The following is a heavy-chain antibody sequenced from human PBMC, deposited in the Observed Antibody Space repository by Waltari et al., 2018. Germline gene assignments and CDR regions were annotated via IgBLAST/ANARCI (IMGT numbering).Heavy chain of an antibody. V-gene: IGHV3-21*01. CDR2: ISGGRNYI. Sequence: EVDLVESGGGLVQRGGSLIIPCAASGFSSGSFGLNWVGPAPGKGLEWVCGISGGRNYIHYADSVKGRFTISRDNAKNSLYLQVSSLRVEDTAVYYCARDRGGYSYGGHDYWGQGTLVSVSS. D-gene: IGHD5-18*01. CDR3: ARDRGGYSYGGHDY. J-gene: IGHJ4*02. CDR1: GFSSGSFG.